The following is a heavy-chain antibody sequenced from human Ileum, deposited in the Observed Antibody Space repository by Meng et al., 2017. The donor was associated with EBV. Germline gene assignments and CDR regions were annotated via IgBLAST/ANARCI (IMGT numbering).Heavy chain of an antibody. CDR1: NGSVSSYGYY. CDR3: ARERGGGDRGIQ. V-gene: IGHV4-61*08. D-gene: IGHD2-21*02. Sequence: QLRSWAPVLVKPSKTLSLTFSFSNGSVSSYGYYWTWIRQPPGKGLEWIGYMSYTGSTNYKSTLKSRVTISVDKSKNQFSLKLSSVTAADTAVYYCARERGGGDRGIQWGQGTLVTVSS. CDR2: MSYTGST. J-gene: IGHJ4*02.